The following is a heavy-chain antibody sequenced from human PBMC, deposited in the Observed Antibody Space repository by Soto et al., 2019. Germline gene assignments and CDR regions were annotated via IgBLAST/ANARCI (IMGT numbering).Heavy chain of an antibody. CDR3: AKTNVEWLSDAAFDL. CDR1: GFTFSSHG. Sequence: QVQLVESGGGVVQPGRSLRLSCAASGFTFSSHGMHWVRQAPGKGLEWVAVISYDGSNKFYADYVKGRFTISRDNSKDTLFLKMNSVRDDDTAVYYCAKTNVEWLSDAAFDLWGQGTSVTVSS. J-gene: IGHJ3*01. CDR2: ISYDGSNK. V-gene: IGHV3-30*18. D-gene: IGHD3-3*01.